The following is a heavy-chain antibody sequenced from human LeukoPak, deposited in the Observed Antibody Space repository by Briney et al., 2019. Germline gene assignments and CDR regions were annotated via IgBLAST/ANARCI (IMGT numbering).Heavy chain of an antibody. CDR3: AGAMGRY. CDR1: GYTFTSYY. J-gene: IGHJ4*02. CDR2: INPSGDST. Sequence: ASVKVSCKASGYTFTSYYIHWVRQAPGQGLEWMGKINPSGDSTNYAQKFQGRVTITADKSTSTAYMELSSLRSEDTAVYYCAGAMGRYWGQGTLVTVSS. D-gene: IGHD2-2*01. V-gene: IGHV1-46*01.